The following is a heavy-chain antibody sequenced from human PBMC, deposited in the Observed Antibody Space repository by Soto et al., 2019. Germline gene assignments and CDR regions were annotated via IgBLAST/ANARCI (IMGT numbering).Heavy chain of an antibody. J-gene: IGHJ4*02. CDR3: ARPENPTRVVGATPEVVDY. Sequence: KTSETLSLTCTVSGGSISSSIYYGGWIRQPPGKGLEWIGSIFYSGSTYYNPSLKSRVTISVDTSKNQFSLKLYSVTAADTAMYYCARPENPTRVVGATPEVVDYWGQGTLVTVSS. D-gene: IGHD1-26*01. CDR1: GGSISSSIYY. V-gene: IGHV4-39*01. CDR2: IFYSGST.